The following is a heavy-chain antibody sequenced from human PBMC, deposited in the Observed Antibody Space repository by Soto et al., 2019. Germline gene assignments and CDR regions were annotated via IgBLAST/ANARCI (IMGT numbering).Heavy chain of an antibody. Sequence: QLQLQESGSGLVKPSQTLSLTCAVSGGSISSGGYSWSWIRQPPGKGLEWIGYIYHSGSTYYNPSXNSRSTISVDRSNTQVPLTLSSVNAAYAAVNYLAGGPPVGRWGPGTLVTVSS. CDR1: GGSISSGGYS. V-gene: IGHV4-30-2*01. J-gene: IGHJ4*02. CDR2: IYHSGST. CDR3: AGGPPVGR.